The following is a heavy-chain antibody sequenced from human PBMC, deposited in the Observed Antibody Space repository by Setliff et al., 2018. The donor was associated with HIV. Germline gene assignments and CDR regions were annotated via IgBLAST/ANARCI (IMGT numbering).Heavy chain of an antibody. V-gene: IGHV1-18*01. CDR3: ARTRGYTYGYIDS. Sequence: GASVKVSCKASGYTFARHAISWVRQAPGQGLEWMGWISPYNGYTNYTQNFQGRVTMTLDTSTTTAYMELRGLRSDDTAVYYCARTRGYTYGYIDSWGQGTLVTVSS. CDR1: GYTFARHA. J-gene: IGHJ4*02. CDR2: ISPYNGYT. D-gene: IGHD5-18*01.